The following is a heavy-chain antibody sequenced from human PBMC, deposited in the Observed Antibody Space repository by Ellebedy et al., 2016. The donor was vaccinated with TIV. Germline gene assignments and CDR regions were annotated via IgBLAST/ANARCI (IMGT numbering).Heavy chain of an antibody. CDR2: ITNEGNT. V-gene: IGHV3-53*05. D-gene: IGHD4-17*01. J-gene: IGHJ4*02. CDR1: GLSVNMNY. Sequence: PGGSLRLSCRASGLSVNMNYMSWVRQAPGKGLEWVSVITNEGNTHFADSVKGRFTVSRDSSQDPLYLQMNSLTIDDTAVYYCVRSLIDYATFSDHYSTTLYYFDHWGQGTPVTVSS. CDR3: VRSLIDYATFSDHYSTTLYYFDH.